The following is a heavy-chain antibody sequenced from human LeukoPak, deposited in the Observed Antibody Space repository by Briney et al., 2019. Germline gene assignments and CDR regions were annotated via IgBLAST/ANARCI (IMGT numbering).Heavy chain of an antibody. V-gene: IGHV4-30-4*01. CDR3: ARDGGYDSSGYYVHYFDY. CDR1: GGSISSGDYY. J-gene: IGHJ4*02. Sequence: PSETLSLTCTVSGGSISSGDYYWSWIRQPPGKGLEWIGYIYYSGSTYYNPSLKSRVTLSVDTSKNQFSLKLSSVTAADTAVYYCARDGGYDSSGYYVHYFDYWGQGTLVTVSS. D-gene: IGHD3-22*01. CDR2: IYYSGST.